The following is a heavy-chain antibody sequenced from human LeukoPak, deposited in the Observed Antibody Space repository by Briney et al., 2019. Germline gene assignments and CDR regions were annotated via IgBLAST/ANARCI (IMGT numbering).Heavy chain of an antibody. CDR3: VRAYHPGGWFDP. D-gene: IGHD2-21*01. Sequence: PGGSLRLFRAASGLTFSSFGMTWVRPAPGKGLEWVSAISGSAVSTFYADAVKGRFTISRDNSKNTLYLQMNSLTAEDTAVHYCVRAYHPGGWFDPWGQGTLVTVSS. CDR2: ISGSAVST. V-gene: IGHV3-23*01. J-gene: IGHJ5*02. CDR1: GLTFSSFG.